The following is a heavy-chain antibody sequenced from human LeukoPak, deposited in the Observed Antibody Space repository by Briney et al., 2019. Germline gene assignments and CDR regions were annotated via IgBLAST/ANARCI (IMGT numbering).Heavy chain of an antibody. Sequence: GGSLRLSCAASGFTFSSYDMSWVRQAPGKGLEWVSGISGSGGSTYYADSVKDRFTISRDNSKNTLYLQMNTLRAEDTAIYYCASGPYWGYWDQGTLVTVSS. J-gene: IGHJ4*02. CDR1: GFTFSSYD. V-gene: IGHV3-23*01. CDR2: ISGSGGST. CDR3: ASGPYWGY. D-gene: IGHD7-27*01.